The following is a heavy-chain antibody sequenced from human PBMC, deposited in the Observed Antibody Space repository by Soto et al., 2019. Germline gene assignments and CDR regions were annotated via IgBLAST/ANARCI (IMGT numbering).Heavy chain of an antibody. CDR2: ISGGGGST. CDR3: AKGSASVRPYYFDY. CDR1: GFTFSDYS. Sequence: GGSLRLSCAASGFTFSDYSMSWIRQAPGKGLEWVAAISGGGGSTYLADSVKGRFTISRDNSKNTLYVQVNSLRAEDSAVYYCAKGSASVRPYYFDYWGQGTLVTVPQ. J-gene: IGHJ4*02. V-gene: IGHV3-23*01. D-gene: IGHD6-6*01.